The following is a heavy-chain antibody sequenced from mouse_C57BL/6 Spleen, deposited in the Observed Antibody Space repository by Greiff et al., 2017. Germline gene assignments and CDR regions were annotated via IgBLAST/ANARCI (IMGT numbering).Heavy chain of an antibody. Sequence: QVHVKQPGAELVRPGSSVKLSCKASGYTFTSYWMHWVKQRPIQGLEWIGNIDPSDSETYYNQKFKDKATLTVDKSSSTAYMQLSSLTSEDSAVYYCARRGYYSNYLYYFDYWGQGTTLTVSS. CDR2: IDPSDSET. CDR1: GYTFTSYW. V-gene: IGHV1-52*01. CDR3: ARRGYYSNYLYYFDY. J-gene: IGHJ2*01. D-gene: IGHD2-5*01.